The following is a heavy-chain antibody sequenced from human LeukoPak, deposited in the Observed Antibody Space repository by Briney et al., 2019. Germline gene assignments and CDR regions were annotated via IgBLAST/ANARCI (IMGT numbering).Heavy chain of an antibody. CDR2: IYSGGST. CDR1: GFTVSSNY. J-gene: IGHJ2*01. Sequence: GGSLRLSCAASGFTVSSNYMSWVRQAPGKGLEWVSVIYSGGSTYYADSVKGRFTISRDNSKHTLYLKMNSLSAEDTAVYYCAKARRDYGDYLPHWYFDLWGRGTLVTVSS. V-gene: IGHV3-53*01. D-gene: IGHD4-17*01. CDR3: AKARRDYGDYLPHWYFDL.